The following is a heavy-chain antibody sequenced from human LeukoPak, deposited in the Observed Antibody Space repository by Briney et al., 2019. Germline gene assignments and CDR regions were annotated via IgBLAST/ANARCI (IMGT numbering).Heavy chain of an antibody. J-gene: IGHJ2*01. CDR2: IYYSGST. D-gene: IGHD3-22*01. CDR1: GGSISSGDYY. CDR3: ARGVYYDSSGYYWYFDL. V-gene: IGHV4-30-4*01. Sequence: SETLSLTCTVSGGSISSGDYYWSWIRQPPGKGLEWIGYIYYSGSTYYNPSLKSRVTISVDTSKNQFSLKLSSVTAADTAVYYCARGVYYDSSGYYWYFDLWGRGTLVTVSS.